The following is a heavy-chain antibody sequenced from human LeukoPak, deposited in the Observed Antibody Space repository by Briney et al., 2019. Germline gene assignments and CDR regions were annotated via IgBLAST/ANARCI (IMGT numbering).Heavy chain of an antibody. J-gene: IGHJ4*02. CDR1: GFTFSSYS. CDR2: IRYDGSNK. Sequence: PGGSLRLSCAASGFTFSSYSMNWVRQAPGKGLEWVAFIRYDGSNKYYADSVKGRFTISRDNSKNTLYLQMNSLRAEDTAVYYCAKDDYYDTSGYRDWGQGTLVTVSS. D-gene: IGHD3-22*01. CDR3: AKDDYYDTSGYRD. V-gene: IGHV3-30*02.